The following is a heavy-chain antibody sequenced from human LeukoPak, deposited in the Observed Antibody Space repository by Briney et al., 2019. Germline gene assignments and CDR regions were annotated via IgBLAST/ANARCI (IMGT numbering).Heavy chain of an antibody. J-gene: IGHJ6*02. CDR3: ATTRVAATPDSYYYYYYGMDV. CDR2: IIPIFGTA. Sequence: GSSVKVSCKASGGTFSSYAISWVRQAPGQGLEWMGGIIPIFGTANYAQKFQGRVTMTEDTSTGTAYMELSSLRSEDTAVYYCATTRVAATPDSYYYYYYGMDVWGQGTTVTVSS. V-gene: IGHV1-69*06. D-gene: IGHD2-15*01. CDR1: GGTFSSYA.